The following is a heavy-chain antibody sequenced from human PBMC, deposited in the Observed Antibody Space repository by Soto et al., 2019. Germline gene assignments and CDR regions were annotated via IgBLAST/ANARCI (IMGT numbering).Heavy chain of an antibody. J-gene: IGHJ6*02. D-gene: IGHD6-19*01. Sequence: QVQLQQWGAGLLKPSGTLSLTCAVYGGSFSGYYWSWIRQPPGKGLEWIGEINHSGVTNYKPSLKRRVTISVDTSKNQFSLQLKSVTAADTALYYCARFSGSYYYAMDVWGQGSTVTASS. CDR3: ARFSGSYYYAMDV. V-gene: IGHV4-34*01. CDR1: GGSFSGYY. CDR2: INHSGVT.